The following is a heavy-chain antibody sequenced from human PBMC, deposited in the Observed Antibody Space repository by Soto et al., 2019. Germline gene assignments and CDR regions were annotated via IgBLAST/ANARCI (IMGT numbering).Heavy chain of an antibody. V-gene: IGHV4-4*07. CDR2: VYATGTT. Sequence: SETLSLTCNVSGGSISKFYWAWIRKTAGNGLEWMGRVYATGTTDYNPSLRSRVAMSVDISKKTSSLRLRSVTGADSGVYYCVRDGSKSLRDWFDPWGQGILVTVSS. J-gene: IGHJ5*02. CDR3: VRDGSKSLRDWFDP. CDR1: GGSISKFY.